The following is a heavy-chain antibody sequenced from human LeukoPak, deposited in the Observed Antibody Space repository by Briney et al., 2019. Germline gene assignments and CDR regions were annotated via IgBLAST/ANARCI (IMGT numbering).Heavy chain of an antibody. CDR1: GGSVTSYY. CDR3: ARVSDLAAAGTYDY. CDR2: IHYSGSSGST. Sequence: SSETLSLTCTVSGGSVTSYYWSWIRQPPGKGLEWIGNIHYSGSSGSTNYNPSLKSRVTTSVDTSTNQLSLRLSSVTAADTAVYYCARVSDLAAAGTYDYWGQGTPVTVSS. J-gene: IGHJ4*02. D-gene: IGHD6-13*01. V-gene: IGHV4-59*02.